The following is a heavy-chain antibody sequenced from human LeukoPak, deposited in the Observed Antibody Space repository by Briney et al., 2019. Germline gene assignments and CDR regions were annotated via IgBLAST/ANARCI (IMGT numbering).Heavy chain of an antibody. CDR3: ARHSRAYSSTSGTFEY. Sequence: SETLSLTCTVSGASISDYYWSWIRQSPGKGLEWFGYIYYTGSTKYNPSLESRVTISIGTSKNHLYLKLSSVTAADTAMYYCARHSRAYSSTSGTFEYWGQGTLVTVSS. V-gene: IGHV4-59*08. D-gene: IGHD2-2*01. CDR1: GASISDYY. CDR2: IYYTGST. J-gene: IGHJ4*02.